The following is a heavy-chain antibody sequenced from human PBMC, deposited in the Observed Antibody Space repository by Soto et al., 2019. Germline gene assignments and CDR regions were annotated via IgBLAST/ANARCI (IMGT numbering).Heavy chain of an antibody. CDR2: ISSSSSYI. CDR3: ARKSTRVYYYYGMDV. J-gene: IGHJ6*02. CDR1: GFTFSSYS. V-gene: IGHV3-21*01. Sequence: GGSLRLSCAASGFTFSSYSMDWVRQAPGKGLEWVSSISSSSSYIYYADSVKGRFTISRDNAKNSLYLQMNSLRAEDTAVYYCARKSTRVYYYYGMDVWGQGTTVTVSS. D-gene: IGHD2-2*01.